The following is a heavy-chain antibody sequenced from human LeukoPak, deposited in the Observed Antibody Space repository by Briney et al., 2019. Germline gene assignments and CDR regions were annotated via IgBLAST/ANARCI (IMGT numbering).Heavy chain of an antibody. D-gene: IGHD5-12*01. CDR3: ARGLSGYDWGWGFDY. CDR1: GFTVSSNY. CDR2: IYSGGST. V-gene: IGHV3-53*01. Sequence: GGSLRLSCAASGFTVSSNYMSWVRQAPGKGLEWVSVIYSGGSTYYADSVKGRFTISRDNSKNTLYLQMNSLRAEDTAVYYCARGLSGYDWGWGFDYWGQGTLVTVSS. J-gene: IGHJ4*02.